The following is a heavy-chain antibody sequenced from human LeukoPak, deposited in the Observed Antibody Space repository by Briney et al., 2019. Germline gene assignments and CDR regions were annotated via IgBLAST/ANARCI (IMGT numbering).Heavy chain of an antibody. J-gene: IGHJ4*02. V-gene: IGHV4-39*01. CDR3: ARTRYYYNSRSYGAPYYFDY. D-gene: IGHD3-10*01. Sequence: AETLSLTCAVSGGSISSNSYYWGWIRQPPGKGLEWIGSIYYSGSTYYNPSLKSRVTISVDTSKNQFSLKLSSVTAADTAVYYCARTRYYYNSRSYGAPYYFDYWGQGTLVTVSS. CDR2: IYYSGST. CDR1: GGSISSNSYY.